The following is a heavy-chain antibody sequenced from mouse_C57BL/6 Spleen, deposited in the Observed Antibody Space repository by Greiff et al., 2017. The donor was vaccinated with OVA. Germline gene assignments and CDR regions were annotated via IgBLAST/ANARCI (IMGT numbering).Heavy chain of an antibody. Sequence: QVQLQQPGAELVKPGASVKMSCKASGYTFTSYWITWVKQRPGQGLEWIGDIYPGSGSTNYNEKFKSKATLTVDTSSSTAYMQLSSLTSEDSAVYDCASALDSSGYYDFDYWGKGTTLTVSS. CDR1: GYTFTSYW. J-gene: IGHJ2*01. V-gene: IGHV1-55*01. CDR2: IYPGSGST. D-gene: IGHD3-2*02. CDR3: ASALDSSGYYDFDY.